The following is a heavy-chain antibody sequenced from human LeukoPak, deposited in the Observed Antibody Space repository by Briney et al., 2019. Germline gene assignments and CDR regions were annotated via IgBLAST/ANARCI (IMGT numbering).Heavy chain of an antibody. CDR1: GFTFDDYA. CDR2: ISWNSGSI. Sequence: GRSLRLSCAASGFTFDDYAMHWVRQAPGKGLEWVSGISWNSGSIGYADSVKGRFTISRDNAKNSLYLQMNSLRAEDTALYYCAKDIFTGIAAAGAIDYWGQGTLVTVSS. CDR3: AKDIFTGIAAAGAIDY. J-gene: IGHJ4*02. D-gene: IGHD6-13*01. V-gene: IGHV3-9*01.